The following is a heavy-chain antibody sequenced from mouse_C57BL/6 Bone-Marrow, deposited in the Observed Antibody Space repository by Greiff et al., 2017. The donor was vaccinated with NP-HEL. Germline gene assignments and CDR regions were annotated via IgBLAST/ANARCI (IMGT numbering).Heavy chain of an antibody. D-gene: IGHD2-1*01. CDR2: SRNKANDYTT. CDR3: ARDSTYGNYVWYFDV. CDR1: GFTFSDFY. Sequence: EVKVVESGGGLVQSGRSLRLSCATSGFTFSDFYMEWVRQAPGKGLEWIAASRNKANDYTTEYSASVKGRFIVSRDTSQSILYLQMNALRAEDTAIYYCARDSTYGNYVWYFDVWGTGTTVTVSS. V-gene: IGHV7-1*01. J-gene: IGHJ1*03.